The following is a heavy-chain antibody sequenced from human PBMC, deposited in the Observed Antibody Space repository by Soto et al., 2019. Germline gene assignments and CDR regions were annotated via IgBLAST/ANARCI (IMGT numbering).Heavy chain of an antibody. CDR3: ARGIVVVTALDY. V-gene: IGHV1-3*05. CDR2: INAGNGNT. CDR1: GYTFTSYA. J-gene: IGHJ4*02. Sequence: QVQLVQSGAEEKKPGASVKVSCKASGYTFTSYAMHWVRQAPGQRLEWMGWINAGNGNTKYSQKFPGRVTSTRDTSASTAYMELSSLRSEDTAVYYCARGIVVVTALDYWGQGTLVTVSS. D-gene: IGHD2-21*02.